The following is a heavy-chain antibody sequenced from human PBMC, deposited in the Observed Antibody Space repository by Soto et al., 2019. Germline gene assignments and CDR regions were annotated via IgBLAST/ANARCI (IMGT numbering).Heavy chain of an antibody. J-gene: IGHJ4*02. V-gene: IGHV4-59*01. CDR3: AREIYDYVWGSYRYTGYFDY. CDR2: IFYNGTT. CDR1: GGFISTYF. Sequence: SETLSLTCTVSGGFISTYFWSWMRQVPGKGPEWIGYIFYNGTTNYNPSLKSRVTISVDTSKNQFSLKLSSVTAADTAVYYCAREIYDYVWGSYRYTGYFDYWGQGTLVTVSS. D-gene: IGHD3-16*02.